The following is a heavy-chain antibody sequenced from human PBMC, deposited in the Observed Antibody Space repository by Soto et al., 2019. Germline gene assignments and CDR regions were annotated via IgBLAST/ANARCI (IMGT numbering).Heavy chain of an antibody. D-gene: IGHD6-19*01. CDR2: IYYSGST. CDR1: GGSISSYY. V-gene: IGHV4-59*01. CDR3: ARGRWQWPGDYMDV. J-gene: IGHJ6*03. Sequence: SETLSLTCTVSGGSISSYYWSWIRQPPGKGLEWIGYIYYSGSTNYNPSLKSRVTISVDTSKNQFSLKLSSVTAADTAVYYCARGRWQWPGDYMDVWGKGTTVTVSS.